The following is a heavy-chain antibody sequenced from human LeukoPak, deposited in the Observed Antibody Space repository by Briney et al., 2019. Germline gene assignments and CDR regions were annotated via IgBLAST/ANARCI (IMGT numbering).Heavy chain of an antibody. J-gene: IGHJ2*01. CDR1: GGSISSYY. Sequence: PSETLSLTCTVSGGSISSYYWSWIRQPPGKGLEWIGYIYYSGSTNYNPSLKSRVTISVDTSKNQFSLKLSSVTAADTAVYYCARDPYDSSGYYYRRWYFDLWGRGTLVTVSS. CDR3: ARDPYDSSGYYYRRWYFDL. D-gene: IGHD3-22*01. V-gene: IGHV4-59*01. CDR2: IYYSGST.